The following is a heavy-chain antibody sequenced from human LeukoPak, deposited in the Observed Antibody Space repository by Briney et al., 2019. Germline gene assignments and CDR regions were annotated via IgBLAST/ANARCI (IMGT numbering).Heavy chain of an antibody. CDR1: GFTFSTYW. CDR2: INNDGSIT. J-gene: IGHJ4*02. V-gene: IGHV3-74*01. CDR3: SGDRSTSFDY. D-gene: IGHD1-26*01. Sequence: QPGGSLRLSCAASGFTFSTYWMHWVRQAPGKGLVWVSRINNDGSITSYADSVKGRFTISRDNAKNTLYLQMNSLRAEDTAVYYCSGDRSTSFDYWGQGTLVTVSS.